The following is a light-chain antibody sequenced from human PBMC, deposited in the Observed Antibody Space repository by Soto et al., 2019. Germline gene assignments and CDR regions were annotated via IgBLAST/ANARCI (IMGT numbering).Light chain of an antibody. J-gene: IGLJ2*01. V-gene: IGLV4-69*01. CDR2: LNSDGSH. CDR1: SGHSNYA. CDR3: QTWDTDIRV. Sequence: QSVLTQSPSASASLGASVKLTCNLSSGHSNYAIAWHQQQPEKGPRYLMKLNSDGSHTKGDGIPDRFSGSTSGAERYLTISSLQSEDEADYYCQTWDTDIRVFGGGTKLTVL.